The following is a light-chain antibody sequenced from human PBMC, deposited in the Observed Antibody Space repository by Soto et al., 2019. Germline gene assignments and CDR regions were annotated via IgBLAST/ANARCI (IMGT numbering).Light chain of an antibody. Sequence: IVMTQSPATLSVSPGERATLSCRASQSVSSNLAWYQQKPGQAPRVLIHGASTRATGIPARFSGSGSGTEFTLTISSLQSEDFAVYHCQQYNNWPRTFGQGTKVDIK. V-gene: IGKV3-15*01. J-gene: IGKJ1*01. CDR1: QSVSSN. CDR2: GAS. CDR3: QQYNNWPRT.